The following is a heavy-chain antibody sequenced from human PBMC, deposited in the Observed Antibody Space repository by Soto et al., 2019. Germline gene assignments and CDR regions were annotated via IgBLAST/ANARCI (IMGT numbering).Heavy chain of an antibody. D-gene: IGHD6-13*01. J-gene: IGHJ4*02. CDR3: AREVAAAGGEYDY. Sequence: QVQLVQSGAEVKNPGASVKVSCKASGYTFTKYGIGWVRQAPGQGLEWMGWISAYNGNTNYAQKLQGRVTMTTDTXTSTAYRELRSLRSDDTAVYYCAREVAAAGGEYDYWGQGTLVTVSS. CDR1: GYTFTKYG. CDR2: ISAYNGNT. V-gene: IGHV1-18*01.